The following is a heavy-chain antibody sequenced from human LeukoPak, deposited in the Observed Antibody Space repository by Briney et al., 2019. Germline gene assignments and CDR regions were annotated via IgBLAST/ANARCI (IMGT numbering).Heavy chain of an antibody. J-gene: IGHJ4*02. CDR2: IYYSGST. Sequence: SETLPLTCTVSGGSISSSSYYWGWIRQPPGKGLEWIGSIYYSGSTYYNPSLKSRVTISVDTSKNQFSLKLSSVTAADTAVYYCARERLFADYWGQGTLVTVSS. CDR3: ARERLFADY. V-gene: IGHV4-39*07. D-gene: IGHD2-21*01. CDR1: GGSISSSSYY.